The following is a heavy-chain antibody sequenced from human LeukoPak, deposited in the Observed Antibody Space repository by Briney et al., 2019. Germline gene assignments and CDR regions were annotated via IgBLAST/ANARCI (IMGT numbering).Heavy chain of an antibody. Sequence: SETLSLTCTVSGGSISSYYWSWIRQPPGKGLEWIGYIYYSGSTNYNPSLKSRVTISVDTSKNQFSLKLSSVTAADTAVYYCARDNLAGRGFDYWGQGTLVTVSS. V-gene: IGHV4-59*01. J-gene: IGHJ4*02. D-gene: IGHD3-16*01. CDR2: IYYSGST. CDR1: GGSISSYY. CDR3: ARDNLAGRGFDY.